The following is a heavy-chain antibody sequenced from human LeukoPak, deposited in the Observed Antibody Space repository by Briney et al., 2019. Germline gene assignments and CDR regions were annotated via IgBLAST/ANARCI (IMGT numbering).Heavy chain of an antibody. Sequence: SETLSLTCTVSGGSISRSSYYWGWIRQPPGKGLEWIGSIYYSGSTYYNPSLKSRITISVDMSKNQFSLKLSSVTAADTAVYHCARHKRAGIADAFDIWGQGTMVTVSS. J-gene: IGHJ3*02. CDR3: ARHKRAGIADAFDI. D-gene: IGHD6-13*01. CDR1: GGSISRSSYY. V-gene: IGHV4-39*01. CDR2: IYYSGST.